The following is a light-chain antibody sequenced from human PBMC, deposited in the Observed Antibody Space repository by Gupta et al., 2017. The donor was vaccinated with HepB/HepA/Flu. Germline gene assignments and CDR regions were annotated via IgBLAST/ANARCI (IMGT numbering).Light chain of an antibody. V-gene: IGKV1-39*01. CDR1: QSISSY. CDR3: QQKQCDHRLLT. J-gene: IGKJ3*01. Sequence: DIQMTQSPSSLSASVGDRGTSTCRARQSISSYLNWYQQKPGKAPKLLIYAASSLQRVATSRFSGSGRGTDVTFTITSRQLEDFASYYCQQKQCDHRLLTFGDGTXVDIK. CDR2: AAS.